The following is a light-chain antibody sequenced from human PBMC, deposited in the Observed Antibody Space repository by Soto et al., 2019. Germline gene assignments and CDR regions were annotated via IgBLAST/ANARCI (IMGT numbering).Light chain of an antibody. CDR1: QDISNA. J-gene: IGKJ4*01. Sequence: AIQLTQSPSSLPASVGDRVTITCRASQDISNALAWYQQKPGKPPRVLIFDASTLESGVPSRFSGSGSGTDFNLIISSLQPDDFAIFYCQQFDTYPLTFGGGTKVES. V-gene: IGKV1-13*02. CDR2: DAS. CDR3: QQFDTYPLT.